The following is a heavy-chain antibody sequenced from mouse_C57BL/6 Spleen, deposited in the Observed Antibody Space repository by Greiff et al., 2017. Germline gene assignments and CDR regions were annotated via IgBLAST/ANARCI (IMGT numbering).Heavy chain of an antibody. J-gene: IGHJ1*03. CDR1: GYTFTSYG. V-gene: IGHV1-81*01. D-gene: IGHD2-3*01. CDR3: ARSFDGYYWYFDV. Sequence: VQLVESGAELARPGASVKLSCKASGYTFTSYGISWVKQRTGQGLEWIGEIYPRSGNTYYNEKFKGKATLTADKSSSTAYMELRSLTSEDSAVYFCARSFDGYYWYFDVWGTGTTVTVSS. CDR2: IYPRSGNT.